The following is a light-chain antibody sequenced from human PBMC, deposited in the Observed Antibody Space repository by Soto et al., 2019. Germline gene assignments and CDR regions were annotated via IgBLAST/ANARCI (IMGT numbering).Light chain of an antibody. CDR3: QQYDNLHPGT. Sequence: DIQMTQSPSSLSASVGDRVTITCQASQDISNYLNWYQQKPGKAPKLLIYDASNLETGVPSRFSGSGSGTDFTFTISSLQPEDIATYYCQQYDNLHPGTFGPGTKVDIK. J-gene: IGKJ3*01. V-gene: IGKV1-33*01. CDR1: QDISNY. CDR2: DAS.